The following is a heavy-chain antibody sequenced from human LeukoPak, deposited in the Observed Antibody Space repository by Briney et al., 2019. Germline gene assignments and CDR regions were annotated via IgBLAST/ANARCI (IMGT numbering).Heavy chain of an antibody. Sequence: ASVKVSCKASGYTFTSYGISWVRQAPGQGLEWMGWISAYNGNTNYAQKLQGRVTMTTDTSTSTAYMELRSLRSDDTAVYYCARADPMIVVVNDAFDIWRQETMVTVSS. J-gene: IGHJ3*02. V-gene: IGHV1-18*01. CDR3: ARADPMIVVVNDAFDI. CDR2: ISAYNGNT. CDR1: GYTFTSYG. D-gene: IGHD3-22*01.